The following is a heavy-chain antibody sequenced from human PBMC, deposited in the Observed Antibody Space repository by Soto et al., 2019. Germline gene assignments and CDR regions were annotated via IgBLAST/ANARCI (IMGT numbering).Heavy chain of an antibody. CDR2: IYYSGNT. J-gene: IGHJ4*02. CDR1: GGSITSRTYY. V-gene: IGHV4-39*01. D-gene: IGHD3-10*01. CDR3: ARSYYYDSGSYYNGFDY. Sequence: SSETLSLTCTVSGGSITSRTYYWGWIRQPPGKGLEWIGSIYYSGNTYYNPSLKSRVSISVDTSKNQFSLKLSSVTAADTAVYYCARSYYYDSGSYYNGFDYWGQGILVTVSS.